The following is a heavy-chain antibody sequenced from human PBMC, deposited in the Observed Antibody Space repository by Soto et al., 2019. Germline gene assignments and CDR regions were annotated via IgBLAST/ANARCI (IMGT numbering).Heavy chain of an antibody. Sequence: QVQLVESGGGVVQPGRSLRLSCAASGFTFSSYAIHGVRQAPGKGLEWVAVISYDGSNKYYAYSVKGRFTISRDKSKNTLYLQMNSLRAEDTAVYYCARAEAVAGTIDYWCQGTLVTVSS. CDR3: ARAEAVAGTIDY. V-gene: IGHV3-30-3*01. D-gene: IGHD6-19*01. J-gene: IGHJ4*02. CDR2: ISYDGSNK. CDR1: GFTFSSYA.